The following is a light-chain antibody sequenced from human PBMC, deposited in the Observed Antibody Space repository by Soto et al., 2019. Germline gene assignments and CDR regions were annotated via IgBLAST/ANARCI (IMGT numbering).Light chain of an antibody. Sequence: QSALTQPASVSGSPGQSITISCTGTSSDVGSYNLVSWYQQHPGKAPKLMIYEGSKRPSGVSNRFSGSKSGNTASLTISGLQAEDEADYYCCSYAGSSTFAVLGGGTQRAVL. CDR2: EGS. CDR3: CSYAGSSTFAV. CDR1: SSDVGSYNL. J-gene: IGLJ7*01. V-gene: IGLV2-23*03.